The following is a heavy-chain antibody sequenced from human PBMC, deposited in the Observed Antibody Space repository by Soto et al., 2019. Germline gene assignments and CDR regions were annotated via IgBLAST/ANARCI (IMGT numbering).Heavy chain of an antibody. CDR3: AVYPGIAAAVHFDY. Sequence: SVKVSCKASGGTFSSYAISWVRQAPGQGLEWMGGIIPIFGTANYAQKFQGRVTITADESTSTAYMELSSLRSEDTAVYYCAVYPGIAAAVHFDYWGQGTLVTVSS. J-gene: IGHJ4*02. V-gene: IGHV1-69*13. D-gene: IGHD6-13*01. CDR2: IIPIFGTA. CDR1: GGTFSSYA.